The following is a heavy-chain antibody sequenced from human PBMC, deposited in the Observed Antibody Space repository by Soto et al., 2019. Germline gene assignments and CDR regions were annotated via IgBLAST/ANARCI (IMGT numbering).Heavy chain of an antibody. CDR1: GFTVSSNY. Sequence: EVQLVESGGGLVQPGGSLRLSCAASGFTVSSNYMSWVRQSPGKGLEWVSVIYSGGSTYYADSVKGRFTISRHNAKNTRYLQMISLRAEDTDVYYCSREGDYGGPYDYWGQGTLVTVSS. D-gene: IGHD4-17*01. CDR2: IYSGGST. CDR3: SREGDYGGPYDY. J-gene: IGHJ4*02. V-gene: IGHV3-53*04.